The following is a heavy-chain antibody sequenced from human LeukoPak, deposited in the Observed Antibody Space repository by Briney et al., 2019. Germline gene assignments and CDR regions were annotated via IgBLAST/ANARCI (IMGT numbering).Heavy chain of an antibody. V-gene: IGHV1-18*01. J-gene: IGHJ4*02. CDR2: ISAYNGNT. D-gene: IGHD3-22*01. CDR3: ARVYDSSGYYYQYYFDY. Sequence: ASVKVSCKASGYTFTSYGISWVRQAPGQGLEWMGWISAYNGNTNYAQKLQGGVTMTTDTSTSTAYMELRSLRSDDTAVYYCARVYDSSGYYYQYYFDYWGQGTLVTVSS. CDR1: GYTFTSYG.